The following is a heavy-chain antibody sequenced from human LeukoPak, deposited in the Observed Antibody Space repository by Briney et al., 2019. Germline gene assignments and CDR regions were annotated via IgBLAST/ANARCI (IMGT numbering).Heavy chain of an antibody. V-gene: IGHV4-34*01. Sequence: SETLSLTCAVYGGSFSGYCWSWIRQPPGKGLEWIGEINHSGSTNYNPSLKSRVTISVDTSKNQFSLKLSSVTAADTAVYYCARLNDYSKLYYFDYWGQGTLVTVSS. D-gene: IGHD4-11*01. CDR1: GGSFSGYC. CDR2: INHSGST. J-gene: IGHJ4*02. CDR3: ARLNDYSKLYYFDY.